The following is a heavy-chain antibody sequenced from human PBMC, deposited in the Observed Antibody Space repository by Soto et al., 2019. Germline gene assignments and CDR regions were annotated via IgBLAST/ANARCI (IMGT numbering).Heavy chain of an antibody. D-gene: IGHD3-3*02. J-gene: IGHJ5*02. V-gene: IGHV3-21*01. CDR3: ARVRIGQISRHNWFDP. CDR2: ISSSSSYI. CDR1: GFTFSSYS. Sequence: GGSLRLSCAASGFTFSSYSMNWVRQAPGKGLEWVSSISSSSSYIYYADSVKGRFTISRDNAKNSLYLQMNSLRAEDTAVYYCARVRIGQISRHNWFDPWGQGTLVTVSS.